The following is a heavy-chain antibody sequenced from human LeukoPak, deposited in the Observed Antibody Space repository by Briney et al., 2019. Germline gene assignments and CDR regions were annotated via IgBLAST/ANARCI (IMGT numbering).Heavy chain of an antibody. V-gene: IGHV3-21*01. CDR3: AIFFFVSSVFNEWDC. CDR2: ISSSSSYI. CDR1: GFTFSSYS. Sequence: GGSLRLSCAASGFTFSSYSMNWVRQAPGKGLEWVSSISSSSSYIYYADSVKGRFTISRDNAKNSLYLQMNSLRAEDTAVYYCAIFFFVSSVFNEWDCGGQGPRVTVPS. D-gene: IGHD3-22*01. J-gene: IGHJ4*02.